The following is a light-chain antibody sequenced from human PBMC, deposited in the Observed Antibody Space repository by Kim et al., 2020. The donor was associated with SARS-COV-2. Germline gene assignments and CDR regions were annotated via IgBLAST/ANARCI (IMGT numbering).Light chain of an antibody. Sequence: DIQMTQSPSSLSASVGDRVTITCQASQDISNYLYWYQQKPGKAPKLLIYDASNLETGVPSRFSGSGSGTDFTFTISSLQPEDIATYYCQQYDNLPPRLTFGGGTKVDIK. V-gene: IGKV1-33*01. CDR3: QQYDNLPPRLT. J-gene: IGKJ4*01. CDR1: QDISNY. CDR2: DAS.